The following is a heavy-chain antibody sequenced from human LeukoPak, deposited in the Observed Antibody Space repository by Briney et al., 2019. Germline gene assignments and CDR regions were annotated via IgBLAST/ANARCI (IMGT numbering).Heavy chain of an antibody. CDR1: GYTFTAYY. J-gene: IGHJ4*02. Sequence: ASVTVSCKTSGYTFTAYYMHWVRQAPGQGLEWMGWTNPNSGGTNYAQKFQGRVTMTRDTSISTAYMELSRLRSEDTAVYYCAREGTANYYDSSGYYASDYWGQGTLVTVSS. D-gene: IGHD3-22*01. V-gene: IGHV1-2*02. CDR3: AREGTANYYDSSGYYASDY. CDR2: TNPNSGGT.